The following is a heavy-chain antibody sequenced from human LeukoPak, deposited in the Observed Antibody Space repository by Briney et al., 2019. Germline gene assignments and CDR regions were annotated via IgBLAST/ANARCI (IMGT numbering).Heavy chain of an antibody. CDR3: ARDVHGDYGSGXFDP. D-gene: IGHD4-17*01. CDR2: IMPLFGTA. V-gene: IGHV1-69*05. J-gene: IGHJ5*02. CDR1: GGTFNNSA. Sequence: ASVKVSCKTSGGTFNNSAISWVRQAPGQGFEWLGGIMPLFGTAGYAQKFQGRVTITKDESTRTVYLELTSLTSVDTAVYYCARDVHGDYGSGXFDPWG.